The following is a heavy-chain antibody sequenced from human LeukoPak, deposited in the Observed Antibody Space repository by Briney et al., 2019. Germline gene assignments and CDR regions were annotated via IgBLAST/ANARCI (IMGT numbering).Heavy chain of an antibody. J-gene: IGHJ5*02. CDR3: ARDYYDSSGYYGKWSWFDP. V-gene: IGHV4-61*02. D-gene: IGHD3-22*01. CDR1: GGSISSDSYY. Sequence: PSETLSLTCTVSGGSISSDSYYWSWLRQPAGKGLEWIGRLYTTGSTTYNPSLKSRVTISIDTSKNQFSLQLTSVTAADTAVYYCARDYYDSSGYYGKWSWFDPWGQGILVIVSS. CDR2: LYTTGST.